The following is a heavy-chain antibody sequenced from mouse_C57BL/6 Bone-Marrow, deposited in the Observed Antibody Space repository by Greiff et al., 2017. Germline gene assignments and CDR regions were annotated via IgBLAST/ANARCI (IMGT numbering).Heavy chain of an antibody. J-gene: IGHJ4*01. D-gene: IGHD1-1*01. CDR1: GFTFSDYG. V-gene: IGHV5-17*01. CDR3: AGCGSSPYYAMDY. CDR2: ISSGSSTI. Sequence: EVHLVESGGGLVKPGGSLKLSCAASGFTFSDYGMHWVRQAPEKGLEWVAYISSGSSTIYYADTVKGRFTISRDNAKNTLFLQMTSLRSEDTAMYYCAGCGSSPYYAMDYWGQGTSVTVSS.